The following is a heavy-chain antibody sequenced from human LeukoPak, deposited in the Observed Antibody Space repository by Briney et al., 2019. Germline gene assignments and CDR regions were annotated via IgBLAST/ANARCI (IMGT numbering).Heavy chain of an antibody. Sequence: PGGSLRLSCAASGFTFSSYAMHWVRQAPGKGLEWVAVISYDGSNKYYADSVKGRFTISRDNSKNTLYLQMNSLRAEDTAVYYCAKDLSAAISETWFDPWGQGTLVTVSS. CDR2: ISYDGSNK. D-gene: IGHD2-2*02. CDR3: AKDLSAAISETWFDP. J-gene: IGHJ5*02. CDR1: GFTFSSYA. V-gene: IGHV3-30-3*01.